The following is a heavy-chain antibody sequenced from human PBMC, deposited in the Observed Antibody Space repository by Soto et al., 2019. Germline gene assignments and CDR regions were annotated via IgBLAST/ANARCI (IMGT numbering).Heavy chain of an antibody. CDR1: GFIFSSFW. J-gene: IGHJ4*02. CDR3: ARGQAGAVAPRLFDS. D-gene: IGHD6-6*01. V-gene: IGHV3-74*01. Sequence: EVQLVESGGGLVQPGGSLRLSCAASGFIFSSFWMHWVRQAPGKGLVWVSRINGDGSSTTYADSVKGRFTISRDNAENTLYLQMTSLRAEDTAVYYCARGQAGAVAPRLFDSWGQGTLVTFA. CDR2: INGDGSST.